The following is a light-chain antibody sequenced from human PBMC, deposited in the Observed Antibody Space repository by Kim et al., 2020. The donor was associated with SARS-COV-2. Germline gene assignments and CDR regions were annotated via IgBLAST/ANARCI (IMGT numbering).Light chain of an antibody. CDR3: GSYGGSNNLV. Sequence: GQSVAIACTGTSSDVGGYKYVSWYQQHPGKAPKIMIYEVNKRPSGVPNRFSGSKSGNTAYLTVYGLQAEDEADYYCGSYGGSNNLVFGGGTKVTVL. V-gene: IGLV2-8*01. CDR1: SSDVGGYKY. CDR2: EVN. J-gene: IGLJ3*02.